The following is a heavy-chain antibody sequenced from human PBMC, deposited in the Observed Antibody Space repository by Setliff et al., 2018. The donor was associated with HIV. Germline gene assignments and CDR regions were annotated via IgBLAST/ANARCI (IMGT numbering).Heavy chain of an antibody. Sequence: ASVKVSCKASGGTFSLYAINWVRQAPGQGLEWMGWINTHSGYTNYAQNVQGRVTVTMDTSTSTAYMELRSLKSDDTAVYYCARGKTWLRFLDYWGQGTLVTVSS. J-gene: IGHJ4*02. D-gene: IGHD5-12*01. CDR3: ARGKTWLRFLDY. CDR1: GGTFSLYA. V-gene: IGHV1-18*01. CDR2: INTHSGYT.